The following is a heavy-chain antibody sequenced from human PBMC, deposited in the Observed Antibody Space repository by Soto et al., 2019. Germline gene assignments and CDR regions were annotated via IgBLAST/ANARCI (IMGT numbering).Heavy chain of an antibody. V-gene: IGHV3-21*01. Sequence: GGSLRLSCAASGFIFSDYAMNWVRQAPGKGLEWVSSIKTGSNFKYYAASVKGRFTISRDDAKNSLSLQMNSLRDEDTAVYFCAREKWTNSMVRGIDYWGQGAQVTVSS. J-gene: IGHJ4*02. D-gene: IGHD3-10*01. CDR3: AREKWTNSMVRGIDY. CDR1: GFIFSDYA. CDR2: IKTGSNFK.